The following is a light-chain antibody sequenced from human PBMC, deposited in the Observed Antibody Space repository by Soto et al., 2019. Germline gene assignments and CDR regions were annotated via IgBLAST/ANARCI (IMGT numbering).Light chain of an antibody. Sequence: QSALTQPASVSGSPGQSITISCTGTSSDVGGYNYVSWYQQHPGKAPKLMIYEVSNRPSGVSNRFSGSKSGNTASLTISGLQAEDEADYYCSSYISSSTHLVFGGGTKLTVL. CDR3: SSYISSSTHLV. CDR1: SSDVGGYNY. V-gene: IGLV2-14*01. J-gene: IGLJ2*01. CDR2: EVS.